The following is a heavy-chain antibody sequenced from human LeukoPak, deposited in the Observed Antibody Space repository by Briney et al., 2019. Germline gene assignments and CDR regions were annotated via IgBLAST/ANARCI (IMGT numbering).Heavy chain of an antibody. J-gene: IGHJ4*02. CDR2: INPNSGGT. CDR1: GYTFTGYY. CDR3: ARGSLPYYYDSSGYPC. V-gene: IGHV1-2*02. D-gene: IGHD3-22*01. Sequence: ASVKVSCKASGYTFTGYYMHWVRQAPGQGLEWMGWINPNSGGTNYAQKFQGRVTMTRDTSISTAYMELSSLRSEDTAVYYCARGSLPYYYDSSGYPCWGQGTLVTVSS.